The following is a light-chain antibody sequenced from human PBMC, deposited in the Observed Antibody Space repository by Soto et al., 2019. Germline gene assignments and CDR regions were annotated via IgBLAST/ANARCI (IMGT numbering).Light chain of an antibody. J-gene: IGKJ5*01. Sequence: DIQMTQSPSSVSAVVGDRVTITCRASQAITRWLAWYQQQPGRAPKLLIYAASTLQGGVPSRFSGSGSGTDFTLTISSLRPEDFATYYCQQAHSFTVTFGQGTRLEI. CDR1: QAITRW. V-gene: IGKV1-12*01. CDR3: QQAHSFTVT. CDR2: AAS.